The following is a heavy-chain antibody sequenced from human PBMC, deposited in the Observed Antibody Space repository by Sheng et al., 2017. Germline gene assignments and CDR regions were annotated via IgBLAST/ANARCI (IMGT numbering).Heavy chain of an antibody. D-gene: IGHD2-8*01. J-gene: IGHJ4*02. CDR1: GFTFSSYE. CDR3: ARVYGCTNGVCYRLYYFDY. V-gene: IGHV3-48*03. CDR2: ISSSGSTI. Sequence: EVQLVESGGGLVQPGGSLRLSCAASGFTFSSYEMNWVRQAPGKGLEWVSYISSSGSTIYYADSVKGRFTISRDNAKNSLYLQMNSLRAEDTAVYYCARVYGCTNGVCYRLYYFDYWGQGTLVTVSS.